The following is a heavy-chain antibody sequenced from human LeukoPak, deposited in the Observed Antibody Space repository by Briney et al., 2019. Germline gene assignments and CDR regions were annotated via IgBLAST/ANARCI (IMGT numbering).Heavy chain of an antibody. Sequence: ASVTVSCKASGGTFSSYAISWVRQAPGQGLEWMGGIIPIFGTANYAQKFQGRVTITADESTSTAYMELSSLRSEDTAVYYCARVILNSGWYGAAGSYWYFDLWGRGTLVTVSS. J-gene: IGHJ2*01. CDR2: IIPIFGTA. CDR1: GGTFSSYA. D-gene: IGHD6-19*01. CDR3: ARVILNSGWYGAAGSYWYFDL. V-gene: IGHV1-69*13.